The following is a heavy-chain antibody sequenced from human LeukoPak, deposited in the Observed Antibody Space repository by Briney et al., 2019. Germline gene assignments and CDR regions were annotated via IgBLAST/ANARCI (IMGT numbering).Heavy chain of an antibody. V-gene: IGHV1-2*02. D-gene: IGHD1-26*01. CDR2: INPNSGGT. J-gene: IGHJ5*02. CDR1: GYTFTGYY. Sequence: ASVKVSRKASGYTFTGYYMHWVRQAPGQGLEWMGWINPNSGGTNYAQKFQGRVTMTRDTSISTAYMELSRLRSDDTAVYYCARDLIVGAHNWFDPWGQGTLVTVSS. CDR3: ARDLIVGAHNWFDP.